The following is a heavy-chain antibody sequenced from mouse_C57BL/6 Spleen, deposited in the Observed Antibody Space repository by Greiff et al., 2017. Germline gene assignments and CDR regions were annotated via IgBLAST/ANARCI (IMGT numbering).Heavy chain of an antibody. CDR2: IYPGDGDT. CDR1: GYAFSSSR. Sequence: QVQLQQSGPELVKPGASVKISCKASGYAFSSSRMNWVKQRPGKGLEWIGRIYPGDGDTNYNGKFKGKATLTADKSSSTAYMQLSSLTSEDSAVYFCARHDGFDYWGQGTTLTVSS. J-gene: IGHJ2*01. CDR3: ARHDGFDY. V-gene: IGHV1-82*01. D-gene: IGHD2-3*01.